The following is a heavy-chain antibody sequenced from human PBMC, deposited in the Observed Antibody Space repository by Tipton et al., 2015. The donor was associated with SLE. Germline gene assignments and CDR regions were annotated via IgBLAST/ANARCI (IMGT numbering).Heavy chain of an antibody. V-gene: IGHV4-34*09. CDR2: IYYSGNT. Sequence: LRLSCAVYGGSFSGYYWSWIRQPPGKGLEWIGYIYYSGNTYYNPSLKSRVSISVDTSKNQFSLKLSSVTAADTAVYYCARDQITVTKARAFDIWGQGTMVTVSS. CDR3: ARDQITVTKARAFDI. CDR1: GGSFSGYY. D-gene: IGHD4-17*01. J-gene: IGHJ3*02.